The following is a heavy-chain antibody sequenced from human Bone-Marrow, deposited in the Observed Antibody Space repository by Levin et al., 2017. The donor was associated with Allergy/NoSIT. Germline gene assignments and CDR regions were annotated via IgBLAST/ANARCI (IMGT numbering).Heavy chain of an antibody. J-gene: IGHJ3*02. D-gene: IGHD2-21*02. CDR1: GFTFSNYD. V-gene: IGHV3-13*04. CDR3: TKERVAAGGDFAFDI. Sequence: ETLSLTCAASGFTFSNYDMHWVRQTTEKGLEWVSAIDTGGGTYYTGSVKGRFSISRDNVKNSFYLQMNSLGAGDTAVYYCTKERVAAGGDFAFDIWGQGTVVTVSS. CDR2: IDTGGGT.